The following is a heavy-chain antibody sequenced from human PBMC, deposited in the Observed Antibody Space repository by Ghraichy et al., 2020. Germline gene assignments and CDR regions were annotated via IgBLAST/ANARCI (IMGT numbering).Heavy chain of an antibody. Sequence: SETLSLTCTVSGGSISSSSYYWGWIRQPPGKGLEWIGSIYYSGSTYYNPSLKSRVTISVDTSKNQFSLKLSSVTAADTAVYYCARRADQSNLRWYVDPFDYWGQGTLVTVSS. V-gene: IGHV4-39*01. CDR1: GGSISSSSYY. J-gene: IGHJ4*02. CDR2: IYYSGST. D-gene: IGHD4-23*01. CDR3: ARRADQSNLRWYVDPFDY.